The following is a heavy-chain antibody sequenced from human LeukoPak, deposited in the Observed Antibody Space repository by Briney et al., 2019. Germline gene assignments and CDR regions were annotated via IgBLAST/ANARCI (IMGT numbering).Heavy chain of an antibody. CDR2: IYPDDSDT. CDR3: AGKIDYGDAFDI. V-gene: IGHV5-51*01. J-gene: IGHJ3*02. D-gene: IGHD4-17*01. CDR1: GYSFSTYW. Sequence: GASLKIFCRASGYSFSTYWIGWVRQMPGKGLEGMGIIYPDDSDTRSSPSFRGQVTISADKSISTAYLQWSSLKASDTAMYYWAGKIDYGDAFDIWGEGTMVTVSS.